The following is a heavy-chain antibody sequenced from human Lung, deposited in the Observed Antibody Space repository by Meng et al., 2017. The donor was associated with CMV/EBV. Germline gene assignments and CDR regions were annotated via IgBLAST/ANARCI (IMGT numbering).Heavy chain of an antibody. D-gene: IGHD3-3*01. Sequence: GESLKIPCVASGFTFSSYGVSWVRQAPGKGLEWVSYISGSGSTIYYADSVKGRFTISRDNAKNSLPLQMNSLRAEDTAVYYCARDPLYDLGNVYYYGMDVWGQGTXVTVSS. CDR3: ARDPLYDLGNVYYYGMDV. J-gene: IGHJ6*02. CDR2: ISGSGSTI. V-gene: IGHV3-48*03. CDR1: GFTFSSYG.